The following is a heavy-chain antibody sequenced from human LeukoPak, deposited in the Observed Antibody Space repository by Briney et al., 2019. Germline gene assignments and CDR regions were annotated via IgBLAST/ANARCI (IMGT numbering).Heavy chain of an antibody. D-gene: IGHD2-15*01. J-gene: IGHJ3*02. CDR3: AKDKGAAGAFDI. V-gene: IGHV3-23*01. CDR1: GFTFSSYA. CDR2: ISGSGGST. Sequence: PGGSPRLSCAASGFTFSSYAMSWVRQAPGKGLEWVSAISGSGGSTYYADSVKGRFTISRDNSKNTLYLQMNSLRAEDTAVYYCAKDKGAAGAFDIWGQGTMVTVSS.